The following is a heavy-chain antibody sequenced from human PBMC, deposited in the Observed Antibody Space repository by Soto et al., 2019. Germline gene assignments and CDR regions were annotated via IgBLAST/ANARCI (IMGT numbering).Heavy chain of an antibody. CDR2: ISAYNGNT. CDR3: AREDYYDSSGYYLPFDY. V-gene: IGHV1-18*01. J-gene: IGHJ4*02. CDR1: GYTFTSYG. D-gene: IGHD3-22*01. Sequence: QVQLVQSGAEVKKSGASVKVSCKASGYTFTSYGISWVRLAPGQGLEWMGWISAYNGNTNYAQKLQGRVTMTTDTPTSAAYMELRSLRSDDTAVYYCAREDYYDSSGYYLPFDYWGQGTLVTVSS.